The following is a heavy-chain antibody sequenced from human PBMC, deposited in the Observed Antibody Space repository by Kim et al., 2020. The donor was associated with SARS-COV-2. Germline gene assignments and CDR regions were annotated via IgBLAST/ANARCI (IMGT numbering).Heavy chain of an antibody. D-gene: IGHD2-8*02. V-gene: IGHV3-30-3*01. J-gene: IGHJ4*02. CDR2: ISYDGSTI. Sequence: GGSLRLSCAASGFTFSNYALHWVRQAPGKGLEWVALISYDGSTISYADSVKGRFTISRDNSKSTLFLEMNSLRPEDTAVYFCSRDHGSCTADNCYLEGGDYWAQGTLVTVSS. CDR3: SRDHGSCTADNCYLEGGDY. CDR1: GFTFSNYA.